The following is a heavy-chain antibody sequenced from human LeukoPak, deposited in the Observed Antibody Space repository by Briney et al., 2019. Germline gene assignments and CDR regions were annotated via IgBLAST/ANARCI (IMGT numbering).Heavy chain of an antibody. D-gene: IGHD4-17*01. CDR1: GFTFSAYT. V-gene: IGHV3-21*01. CDR2: INTNGRYI. J-gene: IGHJ4*02. CDR3: ATYADVAFYFDT. Sequence: GGSLRLSCVASGFTFSAYTMNWVRQAPGQGLEWVASINTNGRYIYYGDSAKGRFTISRDNARNSLYLQMSSLRAEDTAVYYCATYADVAFYFDTWGQGTLVTVSS.